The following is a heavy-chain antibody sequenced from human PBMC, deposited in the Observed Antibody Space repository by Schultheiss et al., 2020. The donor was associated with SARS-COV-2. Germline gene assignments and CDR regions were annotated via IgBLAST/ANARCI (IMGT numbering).Heavy chain of an antibody. J-gene: IGHJ3*02. CDR3: ARGGDDRWLAAADDLDI. Sequence: SETLSLTCTVSGGSISSYYWSWIRQPPGKGLEWIGYIYYSGSTNYNPSLKSRVTISVDTSKNQFSLKLSSVTAADTAVYYCARGGDDRWLAAADDLDIWGQGTMVTVSS. CDR2: IYYSGST. D-gene: IGHD3-22*01. CDR1: GGSISSYY. V-gene: IGHV4-59*01.